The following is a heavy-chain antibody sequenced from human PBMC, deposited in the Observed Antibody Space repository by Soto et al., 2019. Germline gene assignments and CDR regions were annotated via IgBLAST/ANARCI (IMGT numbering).Heavy chain of an antibody. CDR2: IRSKANSYAT. CDR3: TRLQDIVVVPAATYYYYYGMDV. J-gene: IGHJ6*02. Sequence: RLSCAASGFTFSGSAMHWVRQASGKGLEWVGRIRSKANSYATAYAASVKGRFTISRDESKNTAYLQMNSLKTEDTAVYYCTRLQDIVVVPAATYYYYYGMDVWGQGTTVTVSS. V-gene: IGHV3-73*01. CDR1: GFTFSGSA. D-gene: IGHD2-2*01.